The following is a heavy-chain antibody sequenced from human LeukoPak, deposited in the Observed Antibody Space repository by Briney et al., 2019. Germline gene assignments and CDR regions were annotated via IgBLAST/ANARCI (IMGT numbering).Heavy chain of an antibody. J-gene: IGHJ6*03. Sequence: GGSLRLSCAASGFSFDSHAMNWVRQAPGKGLEWISTITGSGRYTYYKDSVKGRFTISRDNSKNTLFLQMSSLRAEDTAVYYCARGPLTSSNYYMAVWGRGTTVTVSS. V-gene: IGHV3-23*01. D-gene: IGHD4/OR15-4a*01. CDR3: ARGPLTSSNYYMAV. CDR1: GFSFDSHA. CDR2: ITGSGRYT.